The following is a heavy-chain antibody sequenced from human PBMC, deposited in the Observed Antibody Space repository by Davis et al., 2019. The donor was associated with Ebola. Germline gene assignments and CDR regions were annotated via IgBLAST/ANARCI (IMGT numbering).Heavy chain of an antibody. V-gene: IGHV4-59*12. CDR1: GASISSYY. J-gene: IGHJ4*02. CDR3: AREIVGLYYFDY. CDR2: IYYGGST. D-gene: IGHD1-26*01. Sequence: SETLSLTCTVSGASISSYYWTWMRQPPGKGLEWIAYIYYGGSTSYNPSLKSRVTISVDTSKNQFSLKLSSVTAADTAVYYCAREIVGLYYFDYWGQGTLVTVSS.